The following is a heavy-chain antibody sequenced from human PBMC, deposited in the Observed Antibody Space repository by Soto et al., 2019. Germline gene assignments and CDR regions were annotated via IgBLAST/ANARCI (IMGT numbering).Heavy chain of an antibody. CDR3: ARVWNYVGYYYYGMDV. J-gene: IGHJ6*02. CDR2: TYYRSKWYN. CDR1: GDSVSSNSAA. V-gene: IGHV6-1*01. D-gene: IGHD1-7*01. Sequence: SQTLSLTCAISGDSVSSNSAAWNWIRQSPSRGLEWLGRTYYRSKWYNDYAVSVKSRITTNPDTSRNQFSLQLNSVTPEDTAVYYCARVWNYVGYYYYGMDVWGQGTTVTVSS.